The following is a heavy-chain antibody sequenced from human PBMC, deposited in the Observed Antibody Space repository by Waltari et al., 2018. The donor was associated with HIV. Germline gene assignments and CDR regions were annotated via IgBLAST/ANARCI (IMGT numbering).Heavy chain of an antibody. D-gene: IGHD4-17*01. CDR1: GFRFSNSW. V-gene: IGHV3-7*01. J-gene: IGHJ3*02. CDR3: ARADYGDSYDAFDI. Sequence: EVLLVESGGGWVQRGGSLRVSCGASGFRFSNSWMSWVRQSPGNGLELVALRNENGSDDYKYYADSVRGRFTISRDNTKNLLYLEMNSLTAEDTAVYYCARADYGDSYDAFDIWGQGTTVTVSA. CDR2: RNENGSDDYK.